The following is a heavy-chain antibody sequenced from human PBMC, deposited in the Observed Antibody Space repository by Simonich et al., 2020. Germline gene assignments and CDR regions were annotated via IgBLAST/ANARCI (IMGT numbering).Heavy chain of an antibody. Sequence: QVQLVQSGAAVQTPGASVKVSCQASGYTFPGSYMHWVRQDPGQGLEWMGWINPNSEGTNKAQKFQGRGTMTRDTSISTAYMELSRLRSDDTAVYYCARGLLSGSYYAFDIWGQGTMVTVSS. J-gene: IGHJ3*02. V-gene: IGHV1-2*02. D-gene: IGHD1-26*01. CDR1: GYTFPGSY. CDR2: INPNSEGT. CDR3: ARGLLSGSYYAFDI.